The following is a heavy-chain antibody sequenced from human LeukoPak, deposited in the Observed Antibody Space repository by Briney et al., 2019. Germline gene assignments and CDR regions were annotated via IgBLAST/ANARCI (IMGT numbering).Heavy chain of an antibody. CDR2: ISSSSSYI. V-gene: IGHV3-21*01. CDR3: ARAGPSGSYYYPFDY. D-gene: IGHD1-26*01. J-gene: IGHJ4*02. CDR1: GFTFSSYS. Sequence: GGSLRLSCAASGFTFSSYSMNWVRQAPGKGLEWVSSISSSSSYIYYADSVKGRFTISRDNAKNSLYLQMNSLRAEDTAVYYCARAGPSGSYYYPFDYWGQGTLVTVSS.